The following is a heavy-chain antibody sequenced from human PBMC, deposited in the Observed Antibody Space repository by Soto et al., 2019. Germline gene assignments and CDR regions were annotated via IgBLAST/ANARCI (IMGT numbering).Heavy chain of an antibody. D-gene: IGHD2-2*01. V-gene: IGHV3-23*01. CDR3: AKSHLLGYCSSTSCSVDY. J-gene: IGHJ4*02. Sequence: GGSLRLSCAASGFTFSSYAMSWVRQAPRKGLEWVSAISGSGGSTYYADSVKGRFTISRDNSKNTLYLQMNSLRAEDTAVFYCAKSHLLGYCSSTSCSVDYWGQGTLVTVSS. CDR2: ISGSGGST. CDR1: GFTFSSYA.